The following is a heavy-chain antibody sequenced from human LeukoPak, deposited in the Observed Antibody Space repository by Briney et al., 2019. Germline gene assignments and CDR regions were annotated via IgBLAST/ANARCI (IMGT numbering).Heavy chain of an antibody. D-gene: IGHD6-13*01. CDR3: ARGSSWYMASQGTFDY. Sequence: SQTLSLTCAISGDSVSSNSAAWNWIRQSPSRGPEWLGRTYYRSKWYNDYAVSVKSRITINPDTSKNQFSLQLNSVTPEDTAVYYCARGSSWYMASQGTFDYWGQGTLVTVSS. CDR2: TYYRSKWYN. CDR1: GDSVSSNSAA. J-gene: IGHJ4*02. V-gene: IGHV6-1*01.